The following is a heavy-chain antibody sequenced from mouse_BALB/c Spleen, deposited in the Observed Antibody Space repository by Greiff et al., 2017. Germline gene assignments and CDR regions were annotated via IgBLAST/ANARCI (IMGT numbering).Heavy chain of an antibody. D-gene: IGHD1-1*01. J-gene: IGHJ4*01. CDR3: ARYGTAVDYAMDY. CDR2: ISYSGST. Sequence: VQLQQSGPSLVKPSQTLSLTCSVTGDSITSGYWNWIRKFPGNKLEYMGYISYSGSTYYNPSLKSRISITRDTSKNQYYLQLNSVTTEDTATYYCARYGTAVDYAMDYWGQGTSVTVSS. V-gene: IGHV3-8*02. CDR1: GDSITSGY.